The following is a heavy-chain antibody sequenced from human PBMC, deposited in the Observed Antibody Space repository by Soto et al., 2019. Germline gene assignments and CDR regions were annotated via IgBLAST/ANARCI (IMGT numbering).Heavy chain of an antibody. J-gene: IGHJ6*02. V-gene: IGHV1-18*04. CDR3: ARDKPQQIVGYNYYYGMDV. Sequence: QLHLVQSGAEVKKPGASVKVSCTASGYTFTSFGVSWVRQVPGQGLEWMGWISGYNGDTDYAQKFQGRVTMTTDRYTSTAYMVVRSLRSDDTAVYYCARDKPQQIVGYNYYYGMDVWGQGTTVTVSS. CDR2: ISGYNGDT. D-gene: IGHD6-6*01. CDR1: GYTFTSFG.